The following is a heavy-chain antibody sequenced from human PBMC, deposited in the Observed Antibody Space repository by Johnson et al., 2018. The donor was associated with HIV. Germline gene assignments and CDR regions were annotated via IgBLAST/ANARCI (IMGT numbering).Heavy chain of an antibody. V-gene: IGHV3-23*04. D-gene: IGHD5-12*01. J-gene: IGHJ3*02. CDR2: ISGSGGST. CDR1: GFTFSTYG. Sequence: VQLVESGGGLVQPGGSLRMSCVASGFTFSTYGMTWVRQAPGKGLEWVSAISGSGGSTYYADSVTGRFTISRDNSKNTLYLQMNSLRAEDTAVYYCARSVALIVATFDAFDIWGQGTMVTVSS. CDR3: ARSVALIVATFDAFDI.